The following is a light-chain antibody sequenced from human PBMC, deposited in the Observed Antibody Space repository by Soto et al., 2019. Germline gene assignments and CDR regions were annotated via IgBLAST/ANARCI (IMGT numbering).Light chain of an antibody. J-gene: IGLJ1*01. V-gene: IGLV2-8*01. CDR3: CSYTGGNPSLV. Sequence: QSALTQPPSASGSPGQSVTISCTGTSTDVGSYDYVSWYQQHPGKAPKLMIYEGTMRPSEISDRFSGSKSGNTASLTVSGLQPEDEADYYCCSYTGGNPSLVFGGGTKVTVL. CDR2: EGT. CDR1: STDVGSYDY.